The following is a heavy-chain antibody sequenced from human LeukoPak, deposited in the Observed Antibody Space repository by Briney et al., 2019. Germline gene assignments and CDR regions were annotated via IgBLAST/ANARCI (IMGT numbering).Heavy chain of an antibody. CDR1: GFSFSSFG. D-gene: IGHD3-22*01. CDR2: IRYDGNNK. J-gene: IGHJ5*02. Sequence: PGGSLRLSCAASGFSFSSFGLHWVRQAPGKGLEWVAFIRYDGNNKYFADSVKGRFTISRDNSKNTVYLQMNSLRPEDTAVYHCAKDTGDYYDSSGNYYAGWFDPWAREPWSPSPQ. V-gene: IGHV3-30*02. CDR3: AKDTGDYYDSSGNYYAGWFDP.